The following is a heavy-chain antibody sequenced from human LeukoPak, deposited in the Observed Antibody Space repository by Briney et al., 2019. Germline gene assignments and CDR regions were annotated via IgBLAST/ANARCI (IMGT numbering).Heavy chain of an antibody. J-gene: IGHJ4*02. CDR3: ASSVRNWNDVAYFDY. CDR1: GFTLSDYY. D-gene: IGHD1-1*01. CDR2: IGRSSSYT. V-gene: IGHV3-11*03. Sequence: GGSPRLSCAASGFTLSDYYMNWIRQAPGKGLECVSYIGRSSSYTKYADSVKGRFTISRDNAKNSLYLEMNSLRGEDTAVYYCASSVRNWNDVAYFDYWGQGTLVTVSS.